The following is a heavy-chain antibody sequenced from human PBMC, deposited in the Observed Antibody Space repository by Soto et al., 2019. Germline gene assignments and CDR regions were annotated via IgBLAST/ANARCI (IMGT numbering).Heavy chain of an antibody. CDR1: GFTFSSYG. CDR3: AKGEIAGRPEYFQH. J-gene: IGHJ1*01. D-gene: IGHD6-6*01. V-gene: IGHV3-30*18. CDR2: ISYDGSNK. Sequence: QVQLVESGGGVVQPGRSLRLSCAASGFTFSSYGMHWVRQAPGKGLVWVAVISYDGSNKYYADSVKGRFTISRDNPKNTLYLQMNSLRAAHPAVYYLAKGEIAGRPEYFQHWGQGTLVTFAS.